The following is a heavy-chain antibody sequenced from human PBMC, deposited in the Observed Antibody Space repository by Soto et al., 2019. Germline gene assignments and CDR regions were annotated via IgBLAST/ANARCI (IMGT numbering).Heavy chain of an antibody. CDR2: IHSSGTT. J-gene: IGHJ4*02. CDR3: ARQGSTSLRYFDY. D-gene: IGHD2-2*01. Sequence: QVQLQESGPGLVKPSETLSLTCIVSGGSIRPYYWSWVRQPPGKGLEWIGYIHSSGTTNYNPSLKSQVTISVDTSKNQFSLKLNSVAAADTAVYYCARQGSTSLRYFDYWGQGTLVTVSS. CDR1: GGSIRPYY. V-gene: IGHV4-59*08.